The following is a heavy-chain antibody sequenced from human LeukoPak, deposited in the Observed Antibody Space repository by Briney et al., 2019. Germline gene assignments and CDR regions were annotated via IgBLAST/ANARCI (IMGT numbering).Heavy chain of an antibody. CDR3: AKEYSSGWSSFDY. V-gene: IGHV3-21*04. J-gene: IGHJ4*02. CDR2: ISSSSSYI. D-gene: IGHD6-19*01. Sequence: GGSLRLSCAASGFTFSSYSMNWVRQAPGKGLEWVSSISSSSSYIYYADSVKGRFTISRDNAKNSLYLQMNSLRAEDTAVYYCAKEYSSGWSSFDYWGQGTLVTVSS. CDR1: GFTFSSYS.